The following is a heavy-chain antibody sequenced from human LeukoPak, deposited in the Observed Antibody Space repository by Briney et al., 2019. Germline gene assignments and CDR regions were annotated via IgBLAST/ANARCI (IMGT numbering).Heavy chain of an antibody. Sequence: GESLQISCKGSGYSFTSYWIGWVRQMPGKGLEWMGIIYPGDSDTRYSPSFQGQVTISADKSISTAYLQWSSLKASDTAMYYRARHMRPAIAARPDFDYWGQGTLVTVSS. CDR3: ARHMRPAIAARPDFDY. CDR2: IYPGDSDT. J-gene: IGHJ4*02. CDR1: GYSFTSYW. D-gene: IGHD6-6*01. V-gene: IGHV5-51*01.